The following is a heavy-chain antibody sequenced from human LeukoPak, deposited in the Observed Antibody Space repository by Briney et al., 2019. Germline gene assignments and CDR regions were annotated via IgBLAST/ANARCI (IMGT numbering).Heavy chain of an antibody. Sequence: DPGRSLRLSCAASGFTFSHYALHWVRQAPGKGLEWVALIGHDGADKYYADSVKGRFLISRDNSKNMLFLQMNSLIIEDTAVYYCARNSDYYDYSPQSVWGQGTLVTVSS. CDR1: GFTFSHYA. CDR2: IGHDGADK. V-gene: IGHV3-30*04. J-gene: IGHJ4*02. CDR3: ARNSDYYDYSPQSV. D-gene: IGHD3-22*01.